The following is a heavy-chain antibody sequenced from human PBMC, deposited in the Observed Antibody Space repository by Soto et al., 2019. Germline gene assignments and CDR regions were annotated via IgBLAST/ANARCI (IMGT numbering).Heavy chain of an antibody. CDR2: ISGSGGST. CDR3: AKESIFGVVITRARYFDY. CDR1: GFTFSSYA. D-gene: IGHD3-3*01. J-gene: IGHJ4*02. Sequence: GGSLRLSCAASGFTFSSYALSWVRQAPGKGLEWVSAISGSGGSTYYADSVKGRFTISRDNSKNTLYLQMNSLRAEDTAVYYCAKESIFGVVITRARYFDYWGQGTLVTVS. V-gene: IGHV3-23*01.